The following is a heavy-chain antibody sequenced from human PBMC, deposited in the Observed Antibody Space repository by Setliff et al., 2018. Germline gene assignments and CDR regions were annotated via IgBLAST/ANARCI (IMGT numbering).Heavy chain of an antibody. CDR2: IQKSGST. CDR1: GVSISSYY. V-gene: IGHV4-59*01. D-gene: IGHD2-2*01. CDR3: ARGRMRGSRSGPSCTYDPFDI. J-gene: IGHJ3*02. Sequence: KTSETLSLTCNVSGVSISSYYWSWIRQPPGKGLESIGYIQKSGSTNYNPSLMSRVSISVDTSKNQFSLKLRSVTAADTAVYYCARGRMRGSRSGPSCTYDPFDIWGQGTPVTVSS.